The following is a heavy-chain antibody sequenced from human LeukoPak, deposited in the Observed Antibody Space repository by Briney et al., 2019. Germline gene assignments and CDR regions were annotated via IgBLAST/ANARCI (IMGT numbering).Heavy chain of an antibody. CDR2: INPSGGST. CDR3: ARDGPGSHFDY. CDR1: GYTFTSYY. Sequence: GASVKVSCKASGYTFTSYYMHWVRQAPGQGLEWMGIINPSGGSTSYAQKFQGRVTMTRDTSISTAYMELSRLRSDDTAVYYCARDGPGSHFDYWGQGTLVTVSS. J-gene: IGHJ4*02. V-gene: IGHV1-46*01.